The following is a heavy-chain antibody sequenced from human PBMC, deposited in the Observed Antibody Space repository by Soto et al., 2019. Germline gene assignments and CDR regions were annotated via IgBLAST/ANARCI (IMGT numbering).Heavy chain of an antibody. CDR3: ATSYGSGYRAFDS. D-gene: IGHD3-10*01. CDR1: GDTFNFYS. CDR2: INPILSMS. Sequence: QVQLVQSGADVQRPGSSVRVSCKASGDTFNFYSINWVRQAPGLGLQWMGRINPILSMSNYAPRFQGRVTMTADKSTITSYMELSSLRSEDTAMYYCATSYGSGYRAFDSWGQVALVTVSS. V-gene: IGHV1-69*02. J-gene: IGHJ4*02.